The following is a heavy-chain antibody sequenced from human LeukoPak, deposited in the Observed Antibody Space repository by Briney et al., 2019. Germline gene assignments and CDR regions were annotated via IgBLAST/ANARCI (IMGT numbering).Heavy chain of an antibody. V-gene: IGHV4-59*01. J-gene: IGHJ4*02. Sequence: PSETLSLTCTVSGGSISSYYWSWIRQPPGKGLEWIGYIYYSGSTNYNPSLKSRVTISVDTSKNQFSLKLSSVTAADTAVYYCARGARITMIVVVIRGYYFDYWGQGTLVTVSS. CDR2: IYYSGST. CDR3: ARGARITMIVVVIRGYYFDY. D-gene: IGHD3-22*01. CDR1: GGSISSYY.